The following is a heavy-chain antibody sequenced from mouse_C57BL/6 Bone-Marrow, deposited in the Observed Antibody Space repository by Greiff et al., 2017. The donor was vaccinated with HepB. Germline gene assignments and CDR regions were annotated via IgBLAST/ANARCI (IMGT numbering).Heavy chain of an antibody. CDR3: ARGTLLLFAY. CDR1: GYTFTSYG. J-gene: IGHJ3*01. D-gene: IGHD1-1*01. CDR2: IYPRSGNT. Sequence: QVQLKQSGAELARPGASVKLSCKASGYTFTSYGISWVKQRTGQGLEWIGEIYPRSGNTYYNEKFKGKATLTADKSSSTAYMELRSLTSEDSAVYFCARGTLLLFAYWGQGTLVTVSA. V-gene: IGHV1-81*01.